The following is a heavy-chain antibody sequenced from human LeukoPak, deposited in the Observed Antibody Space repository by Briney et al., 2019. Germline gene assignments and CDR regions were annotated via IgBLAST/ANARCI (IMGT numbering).Heavy chain of an antibody. J-gene: IGHJ5*02. CDR3: TRDRFRGWFDP. CDR2: IRSKAYGGTT. CDR1: GFTFGDYA. V-gene: IGHV3-49*04. Sequence: GGSLRLSCTASGFTFGDYAMSWVRQAPGKGLEWVGFIRSKAYGGTTEYAASVKGRFTISRDDSKSIAYLQMNSLKTEDTAVYYCTRDRFRGWFDPWGQGTLVTVSS.